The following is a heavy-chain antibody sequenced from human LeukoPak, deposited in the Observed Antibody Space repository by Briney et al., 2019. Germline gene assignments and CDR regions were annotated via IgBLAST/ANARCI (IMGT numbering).Heavy chain of an antibody. Sequence: GGSLRLSCAASGFTFSHSGMNWARQAPGKGLEWISYISASGNTIYYADSVKGRFTISRDNAKNSLYLQTNSLRAEDTAVYYCAKTYCDTISCSRSLDNWGQGTLVTVSS. CDR3: AKTYCDTISCSRSLDN. CDR1: GFTFSHSG. J-gene: IGHJ4*02. D-gene: IGHD2-2*01. CDR2: ISASGNTI. V-gene: IGHV3-48*04.